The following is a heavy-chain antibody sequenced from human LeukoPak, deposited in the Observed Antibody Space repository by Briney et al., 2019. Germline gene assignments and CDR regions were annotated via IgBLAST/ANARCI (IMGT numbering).Heavy chain of an antibody. J-gene: IGHJ4*02. CDR3: ARDVYSSGWYQFFDY. CDR1: GFTFSSYA. D-gene: IGHD6-19*01. Sequence: GGSLRLSCAASGFTFSSYAMHWVRQAPGKGLEWVANIKQDGSEKYYVDSVKGRFTISRDNAKNSLYLQMNSLRAEDTAVYYCARDVYSSGWYQFFDYWGQGTLVTVSS. V-gene: IGHV3-7*01. CDR2: IKQDGSEK.